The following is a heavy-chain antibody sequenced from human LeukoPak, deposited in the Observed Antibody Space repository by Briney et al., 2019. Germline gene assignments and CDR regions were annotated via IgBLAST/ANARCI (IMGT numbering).Heavy chain of an antibody. CDR1: GGTFSSYA. CDR2: VIPIFGTA. J-gene: IGHJ6*04. D-gene: IGHD2-21*02. Sequence: SVKVSCKASGGTFSSYAISWVRQAPGQGLEWMGGVIPIFGTANYAQKFQGRVTSTADESPSTAYMDLRSLRSEDTAVYYCARERGSPAYSGGDCDSRKYYYYGMDVRGTGTTVTVSS. V-gene: IGHV1-69*13. CDR3: ARERGSPAYSGGDCDSRKYYYYGMDV.